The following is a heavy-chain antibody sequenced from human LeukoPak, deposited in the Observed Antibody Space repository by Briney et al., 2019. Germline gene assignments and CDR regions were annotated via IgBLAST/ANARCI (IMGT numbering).Heavy chain of an antibody. V-gene: IGHV1-46*01. CDR2: INPSGGST. Sequence: ASVKVSCKASGYTFTGYYMHWVRQAPGQGLEWMGIINPSGGSTSYAQKFQGRVTMTRDMSTSTVYMELSSLRSEDTAVYYCARDSSGWYRFDIWGQGTMVTVSS. J-gene: IGHJ3*02. CDR3: ARDSSGWYRFDI. CDR1: GYTFTGYY. D-gene: IGHD6-19*01.